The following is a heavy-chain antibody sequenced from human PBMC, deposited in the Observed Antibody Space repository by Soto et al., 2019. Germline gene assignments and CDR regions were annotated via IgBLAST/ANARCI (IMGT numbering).Heavy chain of an antibody. CDR2: ISASGDFT. D-gene: IGHD2-2*03. Sequence: RLSCAASGFIFGSYAMGWVRQAPGKGLEWVSDISASGDFTFYADSVKGRFTISRDNSKNTLYLQMNSLRADDTAVYFCAKEDGYCSSSSCPFGLDVWGQGTTVTVSS. J-gene: IGHJ6*02. CDR1: GFIFGSYA. CDR3: AKEDGYCSSSSCPFGLDV. V-gene: IGHV3-23*01.